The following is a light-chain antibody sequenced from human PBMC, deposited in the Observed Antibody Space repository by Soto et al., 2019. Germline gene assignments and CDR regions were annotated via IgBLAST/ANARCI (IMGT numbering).Light chain of an antibody. CDR2: GAS. J-gene: IGKJ5*01. CDR3: QQYNNWPPAIT. V-gene: IGKV3-15*01. CDR1: QSVSSN. Sequence: EIAMTQSPATLAVSPGERSTLSCRASQSVSSNLAWYQQKHGQXPRXXIYGASTRATGIPARFSGSGSGTELTITISSLQSEDFEVYYCQQYNNWPPAITFGQGTRL.